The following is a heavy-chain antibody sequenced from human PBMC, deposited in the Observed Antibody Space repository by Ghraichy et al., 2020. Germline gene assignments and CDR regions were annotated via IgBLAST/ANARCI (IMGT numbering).Heavy chain of an antibody. Sequence: SETLSLTCTVSGGSISSSSYYWGWIRQPPGKGLEWIGSIYYSGSTYYNPSLKSRVTISVDTSKNQFSLKLSSVTAADTAVYYCARHRGGYCSSTSCYTLPYYMDVWGKGTTVTVSS. CDR2: IYYSGST. CDR1: GGSISSSSYY. V-gene: IGHV4-39*01. D-gene: IGHD2-2*02. J-gene: IGHJ6*03. CDR3: ARHRGGYCSSTSCYTLPYYMDV.